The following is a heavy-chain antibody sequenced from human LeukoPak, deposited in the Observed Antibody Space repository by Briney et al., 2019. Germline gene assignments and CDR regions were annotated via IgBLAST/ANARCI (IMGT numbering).Heavy chain of an antibody. Sequence: GGSLRLSCAASGFTFSSYSMNWVRQAPGKGLEWVSSISSSSSYIYYADSVKGRFTISRDNAKNSLYPQMNSLRAEDTAVYYCARDRSKLLWFGELLSDAFDIWGQGTMVTVSS. CDR1: GFTFSSYS. D-gene: IGHD3-10*01. V-gene: IGHV3-21*01. CDR3: ARDRSKLLWFGELLSDAFDI. CDR2: ISSSSSYI. J-gene: IGHJ3*02.